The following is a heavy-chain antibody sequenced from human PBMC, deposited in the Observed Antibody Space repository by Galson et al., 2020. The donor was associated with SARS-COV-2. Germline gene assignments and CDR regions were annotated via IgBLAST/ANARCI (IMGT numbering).Heavy chain of an antibody. CDR1: GFTFSSYW. CDR2: INSEGNST. Sequence: ALHGESLKISCAASGFTFSSYWMHWVRQAPGKGLVWVARINSEGNSTNYADSVRGRFTVSRDNAKNTLFLQMNSLRVDDTAVYFCARHSSLDMWGQGTMVTVSS. CDR3: ARHSSLDM. J-gene: IGHJ3*02. V-gene: IGHV3-74*01. D-gene: IGHD1-26*01.